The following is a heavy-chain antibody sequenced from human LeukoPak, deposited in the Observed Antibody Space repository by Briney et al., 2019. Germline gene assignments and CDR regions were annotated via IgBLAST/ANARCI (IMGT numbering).Heavy chain of an antibody. D-gene: IGHD7-27*01. CDR3: ARAEKPNWGNYYYYCMDV. Sequence: GESLKISCKGSGYSFISYWIGWVRQAPGQGLEWMGWISVYNGNTNSVQKLQGRVTMTTDTSTTTAYMELRGLRSDDTAVYYCARAEKPNWGNYYYYCMDVWGKGTTVTVSS. CDR2: ISVYNGNT. V-gene: IGHV1-18*04. CDR1: GYSFISYW. J-gene: IGHJ6*03.